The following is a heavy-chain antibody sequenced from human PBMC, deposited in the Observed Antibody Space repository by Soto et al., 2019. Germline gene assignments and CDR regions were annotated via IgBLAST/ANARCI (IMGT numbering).Heavy chain of an antibody. D-gene: IGHD1-26*01. CDR3: ARGSGNSYGGFFDC. J-gene: IGHJ4*02. CDR1: GYTFTSYG. V-gene: IGHV1-18*04. Sequence: GASVKVSCKASGYTFTSYGISWVRQAPGQGLEWMGWIIAYNGNTNYAQKLQGRVTMTTDTSTITAYMELRNLRFDHTAVYSCARGSGNSYGGFFDCCGRGPLITASS. CDR2: IIAYNGNT.